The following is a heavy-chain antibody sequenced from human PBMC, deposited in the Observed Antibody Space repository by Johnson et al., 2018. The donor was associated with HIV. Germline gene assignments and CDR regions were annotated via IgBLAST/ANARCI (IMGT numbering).Heavy chain of an antibody. CDR1: GFTFNSYA. CDR2: ISYDGSNK. CDR3: ARDSTPWGGDHVGYAFDI. J-gene: IGHJ3*02. D-gene: IGHD4-17*01. Sequence: QVQLVESGGGLVKPGGSLRLSCAASGFTFNSYAMHWVRQAPGRGLEWVAVISYDGSNKYYADSVKGRFTISRDNSKNTLYLQMNSLRAEDTAVFYCARDSTPWGGDHVGYAFDIWGRGTMVTVSS. V-gene: IGHV3-30-3*01.